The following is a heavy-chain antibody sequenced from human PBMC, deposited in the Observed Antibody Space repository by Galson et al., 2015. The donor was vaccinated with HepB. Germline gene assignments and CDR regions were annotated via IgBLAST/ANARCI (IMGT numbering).Heavy chain of an antibody. D-gene: IGHD3-10*01. V-gene: IGHV3-23*01. CDR1: GFTFSSYA. J-gene: IGHJ4*02. CDR3: AKRAYGSGSYPFDY. CDR2: ISGSGGST. Sequence: SLRLSCADSGFTFSSYAMSWVRQAPGKGLEWVSAISGSGGSTSYADSVKGRFTISRDNSKNTLYLQMNRLRAEDTAVYYCAKRAYGSGSYPFDYWGQGTLVTVSS.